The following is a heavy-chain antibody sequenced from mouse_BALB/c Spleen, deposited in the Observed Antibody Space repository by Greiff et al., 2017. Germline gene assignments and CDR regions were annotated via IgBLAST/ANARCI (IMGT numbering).Heavy chain of an antibody. V-gene: IGHV3-6*02. D-gene: IGHD2-4*01. CDR3: ARWEDYDGVDY. J-gene: IGHJ2*01. CDR2: ISYDGSN. Sequence: DVKLQESGPGLVKPSQSLSLTCSVTGYSITSGYYWNWIRQFPGNKLEWMGYISYDGSNNYNPSFKNRISITRDTSKNQFFLKLNSVTTEDTATYYCARWEDYDGVDYWGQGTTLTVSA. CDR1: GYSITSGYY.